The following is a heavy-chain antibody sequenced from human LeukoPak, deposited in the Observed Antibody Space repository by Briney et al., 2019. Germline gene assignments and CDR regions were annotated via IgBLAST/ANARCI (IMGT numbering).Heavy chain of an antibody. J-gene: IGHJ4*02. D-gene: IGHD1-26*01. Sequence: SETLSLTCTVSGGSISSYYWSWIRQPPGKGLEWIGYIYYSGSTNYNPSLKSRVTISVDTSKNQFSLKLSSVTAADTAVYYCARLTRLYRVFDYWGQGTLVTVSS. CDR2: IYYSGST. CDR1: GGSISSYY. CDR3: ARLTRLYRVFDY. V-gene: IGHV4-59*08.